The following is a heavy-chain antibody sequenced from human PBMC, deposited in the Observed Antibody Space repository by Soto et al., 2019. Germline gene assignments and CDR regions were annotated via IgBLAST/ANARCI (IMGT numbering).Heavy chain of an antibody. Sequence: QVQLVESGGGVVQPGRSLRLSCAASGFTFSSYAMHWVRQAPGKGLEWVAVISYDGSNKYYADSVKGRFTISRDNSKNTLYLQRNSLRAEDTAVYYCARGTSSRSHFDYWGQGTLVTVSS. CDR2: ISYDGSNK. J-gene: IGHJ4*02. V-gene: IGHV3-30-3*01. CDR1: GFTFSSYA. CDR3: ARGTSSRSHFDY.